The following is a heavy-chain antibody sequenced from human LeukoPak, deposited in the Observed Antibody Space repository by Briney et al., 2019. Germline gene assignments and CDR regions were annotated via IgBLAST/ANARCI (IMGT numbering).Heavy chain of an antibody. Sequence: PGGSLSLSCAASGFTFSSYSMNWVRQAPGKGLEWVSYISSSSSTIYYADSVKGRFTISRDNAKNSLYLQMNSLRAEDTAVYYCAREGYSSSPWVWGQGTLVTVSS. CDR3: AREGYSSSPWV. J-gene: IGHJ4*02. CDR1: GFTFSSYS. D-gene: IGHD6-13*01. V-gene: IGHV3-48*01. CDR2: ISSSSSTI.